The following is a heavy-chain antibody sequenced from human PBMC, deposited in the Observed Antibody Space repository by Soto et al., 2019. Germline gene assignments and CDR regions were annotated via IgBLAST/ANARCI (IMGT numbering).Heavy chain of an antibody. CDR1: GGSISSGGYY. CDR2: IYYSGST. D-gene: IGHD1-7*01. V-gene: IGHV4-31*03. Sequence: QVQLQESGPGLVKPSQTLSLTCTVSGGSISSGGYYWSWIRQHPGKGLEWIGYIYYSGSTYYNPSLKRRVTISVDTSKNQFSLKLSSVTAADTAVYYCARAITGTTFIDYWGQGTLVTVSS. J-gene: IGHJ4*02. CDR3: ARAITGTTFIDY.